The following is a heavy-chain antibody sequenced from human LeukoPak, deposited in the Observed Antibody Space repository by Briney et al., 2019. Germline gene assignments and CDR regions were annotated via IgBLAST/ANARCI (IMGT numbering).Heavy chain of an antibody. D-gene: IGHD2-15*01. CDR1: GGSITSSGFY. CDR3: ARQPNIVVVDNWFDP. V-gene: IGHV4-39*07. J-gene: IGHJ5*02. CDR2: IYYGGGA. Sequence: SSDTLSLTCTVSGGSITSSGFYWGWIRQPPGKGLEWIGNIYYGGGAYYNPSLKSRVTISVDTSKNQFSLKLSSVTAADTAVYYCARQPNIVVVDNWFDPWGQGTLVAVSS.